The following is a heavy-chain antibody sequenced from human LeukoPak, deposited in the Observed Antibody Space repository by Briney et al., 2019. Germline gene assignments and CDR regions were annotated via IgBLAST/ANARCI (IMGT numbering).Heavy chain of an antibody. J-gene: IGHJ5*02. CDR1: GGSFSGYY. D-gene: IGHD2-2*01. V-gene: IGHV4-34*01. CDR3: ARAVGYCSSTSCYQGRFFDP. CDR2: INHSGST. Sequence: SETLSLTCAVYGGSFSGYYWSWIRQPRGKWLEWIGEINHSGSTNYNPSLKSRVTISVDTSKNQFSLKLSSVTAADTAVYYCARAVGYCSSTSCYQGRFFDPWGQGTLVTVSS.